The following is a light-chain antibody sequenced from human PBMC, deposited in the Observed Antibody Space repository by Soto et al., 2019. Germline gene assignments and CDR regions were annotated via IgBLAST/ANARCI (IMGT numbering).Light chain of an antibody. CDR2: GAF. CDR1: QSVSYN. CDR3: QQYKNWPPLT. Sequence: SVSPGETATLSCRASQSVSYNLAWYQQKPGQGPRLLIYGAFTRATGIPARFSGSGSGTEFTLTISSLQSEDFAVYYCQQYKNWPPLTFGGGTKVEIK. J-gene: IGKJ4*01. V-gene: IGKV3-15*01.